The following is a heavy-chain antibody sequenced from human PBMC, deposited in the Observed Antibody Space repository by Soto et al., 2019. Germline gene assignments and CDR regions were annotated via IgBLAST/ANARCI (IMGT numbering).Heavy chain of an antibody. D-gene: IGHD1-1*01. Sequence: EVQLVQSGGGLVQPGRSLRLSCEASGFTFDDYSLHWVRQAPGKGLEWVSGITWDSGNMNYADSVKGRFTISRDNGQNSLHLQMNSLRPEDTAVYFCEKVRPRDGYNIHYDSWGQGSLVTVSP. CDR2: ITWDSGNM. V-gene: IGHV3-9*01. CDR3: EKVRPRDGYNIHYDS. CDR1: GFTFDDYS. J-gene: IGHJ5*01.